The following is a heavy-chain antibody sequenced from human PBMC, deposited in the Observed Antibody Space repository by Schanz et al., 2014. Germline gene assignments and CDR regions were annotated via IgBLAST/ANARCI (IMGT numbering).Heavy chain of an antibody. CDR2: INSVGSNT. V-gene: IGHV3-74*01. D-gene: IGHD1-1*01. Sequence: EVQLVESGGGLVQPGGSLRLSCAASGFTFSNYWMHWVRQAPGKGLVWVSRINSVGSNTDYADSVTGRFTISRDNAKNTLYLQMNSLRAEDTAVYYCTRDVRLDRRGNWFDPWGQGTLVTVSS. CDR1: GFTFSNYW. J-gene: IGHJ5*02. CDR3: TRDVRLDRRGNWFDP.